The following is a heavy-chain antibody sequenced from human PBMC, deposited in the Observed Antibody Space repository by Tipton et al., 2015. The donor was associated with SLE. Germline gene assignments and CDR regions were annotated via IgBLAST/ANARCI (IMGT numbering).Heavy chain of an antibody. CDR2: IRFDGNRE. D-gene: IGHD3-16*01. J-gene: IGHJ4*02. CDR3: ARDGFGV. CDR1: GFNFSSYA. Sequence: GSLRLSCAASGFNFSSYALSWVRQAPGKGLEWLTFIRFDGNREYYADSVKGRFTISRDNSKNTLYLQINSLGPDDTAVYYCARDGFGVWGQGTLVTVSS. V-gene: IGHV3-30*02.